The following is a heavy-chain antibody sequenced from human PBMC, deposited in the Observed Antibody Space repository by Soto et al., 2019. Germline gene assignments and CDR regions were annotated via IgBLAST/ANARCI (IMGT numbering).Heavy chain of an antibody. CDR1: GGTFSSYA. CDR3: ASIGWDSSSPAPAFDI. V-gene: IGHV1-69*06. Sequence: QVQLVQSGAEVKKPGSSVKVSCKASGGTFSSYAISWVRQAPGQGLEWMGGIIPIFGTANYAQKFQGRVTITADKSTSTAYMELSSLRSEDTAVYYCASIGWDSSSPAPAFDIWGQGTMVTVSS. J-gene: IGHJ3*02. D-gene: IGHD6-6*01. CDR2: IIPIFGTA.